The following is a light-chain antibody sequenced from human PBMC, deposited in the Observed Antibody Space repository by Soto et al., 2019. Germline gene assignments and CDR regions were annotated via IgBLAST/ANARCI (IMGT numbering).Light chain of an antibody. V-gene: IGLV2-14*01. Sequence: QSALAQPASVSGSFGQSITISCSGPTTDLGVYGYVSWYQHQPGKAPKSLIYDVNNRPSGISDRFSGSKSGDTASLTISGLQYDDAADYFCVSKRRGFVYGFCTGTKLTVL. CDR2: DVN. J-gene: IGLJ1*01. CDR3: VSKRRGFVYG. CDR1: TTDLGVYGY.